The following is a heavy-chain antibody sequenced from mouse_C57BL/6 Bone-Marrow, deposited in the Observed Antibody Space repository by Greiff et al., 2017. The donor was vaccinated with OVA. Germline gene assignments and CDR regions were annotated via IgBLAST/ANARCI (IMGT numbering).Heavy chain of an antibody. J-gene: IGHJ4*01. CDR1: GFTFTDYY. Sequence: VQLQESGAELVKPGASVKISCKASGFTFTDYYINWVKQRPGQGLEWIGKIGPGSGSTYSHEKFKGKATLTADKSSSTAYIQLSSLTSEDSAVYFGAREDYYSNYYAMDYWGQGTSVTVSS. D-gene: IGHD2-5*01. CDR3: AREDYYSNYYAMDY. CDR2: IGPGSGST. V-gene: IGHV1-77*01.